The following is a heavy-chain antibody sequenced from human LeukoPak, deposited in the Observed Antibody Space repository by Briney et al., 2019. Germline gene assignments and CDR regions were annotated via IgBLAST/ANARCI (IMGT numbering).Heavy chain of an antibody. CDR2: INHSGST. Sequence: PSETLSLTCAVYGGSFSGYYWSWIRQPPGKGLEWIGEINHSGSTNYNPSLKSRVTISVDTSKNQFSLKLSSVTAADTAVYYCATGMVATNYWGQGTLVTVSS. V-gene: IGHV4-34*01. CDR1: GGSFSGYY. CDR3: ATGMVATNY. D-gene: IGHD5-12*01. J-gene: IGHJ4*02.